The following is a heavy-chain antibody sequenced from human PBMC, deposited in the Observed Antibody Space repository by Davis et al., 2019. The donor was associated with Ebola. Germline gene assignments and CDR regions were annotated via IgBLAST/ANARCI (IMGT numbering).Heavy chain of an antibody. V-gene: IGHV3-7*01. CDR2: IKQDGSEK. D-gene: IGHD3-22*01. J-gene: IGHJ6*04. Sequence: GESLKISCTDSVITFSSYAMTWVRQAPGKGLEWVANIKQDGSEKYYVDSVKGRFTISRDNAKNSLYLQMNSLRAEDTAVYYCARGGTYYYDSSGYYYVSYYYGMDVWGKGTTVTVSS. CDR1: VITFSSYA. CDR3: ARGGTYYYDSSGYYYVSYYYGMDV.